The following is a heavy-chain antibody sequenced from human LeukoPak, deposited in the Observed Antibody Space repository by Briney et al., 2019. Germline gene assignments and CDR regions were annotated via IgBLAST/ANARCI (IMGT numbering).Heavy chain of an antibody. CDR3: ALDGSRGFDY. D-gene: IGHD2-15*01. J-gene: IGHJ4*02. CDR2: IYYSGST. V-gene: IGHV4-59*08. Sequence: SETLSLTCTVSGGSISSYYRSWIRQPPGKGLEWIGYIYYSGSTNYNPSLKSRVTISVDTSKNQFSLKLSSVTAADTAVYYCALDGSRGFDYWGQGTLVTVSS. CDR1: GGSISSYY.